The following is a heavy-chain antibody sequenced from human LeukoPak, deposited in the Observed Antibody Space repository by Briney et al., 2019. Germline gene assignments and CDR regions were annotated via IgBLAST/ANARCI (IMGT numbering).Heavy chain of an antibody. CDR3: ARDLLTGASY. D-gene: IGHD3-9*01. V-gene: IGHV3-21*01. CDR1: GFTFSSYA. J-gene: IGHJ4*02. Sequence: GGSLRLSCAASGFTFSSYAMSWVRQAPGKGLEWVSSISSSSSYIYYADSVKGRFTISRDNAKNSLYLQMNSLRAEDTAVYYCARDLLTGASYWGQGTLVTVSS. CDR2: ISSSSSYI.